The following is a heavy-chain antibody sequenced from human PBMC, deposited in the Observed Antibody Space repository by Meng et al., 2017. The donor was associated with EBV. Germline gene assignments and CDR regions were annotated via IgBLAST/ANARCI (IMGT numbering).Heavy chain of an antibody. Sequence: QVRLGQSGAGVKEPGASVKVSCKASGYTFTSYGISWVRQAPGRGLEWMGWISAYNGNTNYAQKLQGRVTMTTDTSTSTAYMELRSLRSDDTAVYYCARVRTFGGVIPPDYWGQGTLVTVSS. J-gene: IGHJ4*02. CDR1: GYTFTSYG. CDR3: ARVRTFGGVIPPDY. CDR2: ISAYNGNT. D-gene: IGHD3-16*02. V-gene: IGHV1-18*01.